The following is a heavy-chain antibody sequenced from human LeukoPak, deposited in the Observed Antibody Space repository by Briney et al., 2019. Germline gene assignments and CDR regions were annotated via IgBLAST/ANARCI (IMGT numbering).Heavy chain of an antibody. J-gene: IGHJ4*02. Sequence: SETLSLTCTVPGGSISRYYWNWIRQSPTKGLEWIGYISYSGSTNYNPSLKSRVTISLDTSKNQFSLKVRSVTAADTAVYYCARGFDSKSTYFDYWGQGTLVTVSS. V-gene: IGHV4-59*01. D-gene: IGHD5-12*01. CDR3: ARGFDSKSTYFDY. CDR1: GGSISRYY. CDR2: ISYSGST.